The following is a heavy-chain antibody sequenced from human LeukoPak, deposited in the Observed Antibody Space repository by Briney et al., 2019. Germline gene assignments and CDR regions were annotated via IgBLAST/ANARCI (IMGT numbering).Heavy chain of an antibody. J-gene: IGHJ5*02. CDR1: GFTFSSYA. V-gene: IGHV3-7*01. CDR3: ANGGTYSSGP. CDR2: IKPDGSAQ. Sequence: GGSLRLSCAASGFTFSSYAMSWVRQAPGKGLEWVATIKPDGSAQYYVDSVKGRFTISRDNAKNSLFLQINSLRAEDTAVYYCANGGTYSSGPWGQGTLVTVSS. D-gene: IGHD3-22*01.